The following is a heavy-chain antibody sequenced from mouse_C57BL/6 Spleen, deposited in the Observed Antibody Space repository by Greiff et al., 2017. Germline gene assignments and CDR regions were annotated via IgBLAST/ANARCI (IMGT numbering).Heavy chain of an antibody. CDR2: IDPSDSYT. J-gene: IGHJ2*01. CDR3: ARGRSSRDY. CDR1: GYTFTSYW. Sequence: QVQLQPPGAELVMPGASVKLSCKASGYTFTSYWMHWVKQRPGQGLEWIGEIDPSDSYTNYNQKFKGKYTLTVDKSSSTAYMQLSSLTSEDSAVYYCARGRSSRDYWGQGTTLTVSS. D-gene: IGHD1-2*01. V-gene: IGHV1-69*01.